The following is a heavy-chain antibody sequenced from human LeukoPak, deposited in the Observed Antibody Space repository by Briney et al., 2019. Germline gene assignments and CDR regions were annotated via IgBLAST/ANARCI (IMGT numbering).Heavy chain of an antibody. V-gene: IGHV3-48*02. D-gene: IGHD1-26*01. CDR3: ASSGSYRFDY. CDR1: GFTFSSYS. CDR2: ITASGTAM. J-gene: IGHJ4*02. Sequence: QPGGSLRLSCAASGFTFSSYSMNWVRQAPGKGLEWVSHITASGTAMFYADSVKGRFTISRDNAKNSLYLQTNSLRDEDTAVYYCASSGSYRFDYWGQGTLVTVSS.